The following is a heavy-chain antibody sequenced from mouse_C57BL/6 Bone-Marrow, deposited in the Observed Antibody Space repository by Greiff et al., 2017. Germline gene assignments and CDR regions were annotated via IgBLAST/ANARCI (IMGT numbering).Heavy chain of an antibody. V-gene: IGHV1-81*01. CDR1: GYTFTSYG. Sequence: QVQLMESGAGLARPGASVKLSCKASGYTFTSYGISWVRQRTGQGLEWIAEIYPRSGTTYYAEKFKGKATLSADKSSSTAYMELRSLTSEDSAVYFCARGNSYYFDYWGQGTTLTVSS. CDR3: ARGNSYYFDY. J-gene: IGHJ2*01. CDR2: IYPRSGTT.